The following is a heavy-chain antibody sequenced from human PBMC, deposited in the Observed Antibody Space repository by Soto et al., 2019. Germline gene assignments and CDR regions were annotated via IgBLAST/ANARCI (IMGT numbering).Heavy chain of an antibody. CDR3: ARGVLDSYLMDV. CDR1: GGTFSSYA. J-gene: IGHJ6*01. V-gene: IGHV1-69*13. Sequence: SVKVSCKASGGTFSSYAISWVRQAPGQGLEWMGGIIPIFGTANYAQKFQGRVTITADESTSTAYMELSSLRSEDTAVYYCARGVLDSYLMDVWGQGTTVTVSS. CDR2: IIPIFGTA. D-gene: IGHD2-2*01.